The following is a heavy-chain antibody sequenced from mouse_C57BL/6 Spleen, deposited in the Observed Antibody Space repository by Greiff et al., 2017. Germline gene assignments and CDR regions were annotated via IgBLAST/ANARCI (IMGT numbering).Heavy chain of an antibody. CDR1: GYSITSDY. CDR2: LRYSGST. J-gene: IGHJ1*03. CDR3: ARWVDGYSSHWYFDV. Sequence: EVQLQESGPGLAKPSQTLSLTCSVTGYSITSDYWNWIRKFPGNKLEYMGYLRYSGSTYSNPSLKSRISITRDTSKNQYYLQLTSVTTEDTATYYCARWVDGYSSHWYFDVWGTGTTVTVSS. D-gene: IGHD2-3*01. V-gene: IGHV3-8*01.